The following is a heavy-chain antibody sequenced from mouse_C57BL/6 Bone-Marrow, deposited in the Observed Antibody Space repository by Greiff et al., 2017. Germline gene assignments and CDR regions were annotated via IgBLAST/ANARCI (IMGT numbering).Heavy chain of an antibody. V-gene: IGHV1-9*01. J-gene: IGHJ3*01. Sequence: QVQLQQSGAELMKPGASVKLSCKATGYTFPGYWIEWVKQRPGHGLEWIGEILPGSGSTNYNEKFKGKATFTADTSSNTAYIQLSSLTTDDSAIYYCARGEVYSGGLTWFAYWGQGTLVTVAA. CDR1: GYTFPGYW. CDR2: ILPGSGST. CDR3: ARGEVYSGGLTWFAY. D-gene: IGHD2-1*01.